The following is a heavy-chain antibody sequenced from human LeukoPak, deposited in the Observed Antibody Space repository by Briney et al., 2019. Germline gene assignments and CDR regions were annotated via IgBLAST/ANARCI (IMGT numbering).Heavy chain of an antibody. CDR2: ISPYNNAT. CDR1: GYTFTSYG. Sequence: ASVTVSCKASGYTFTSYGISWVRQAPGQGLEWLGWISPYNNATKYSQRLQGRVTVTADTSTSTGYLDLRSLTSDDTAVYYCARDSPHGMDVWGKGTTVIVSS. J-gene: IGHJ6*04. CDR3: ARDSPHGMDV. V-gene: IGHV1-18*01.